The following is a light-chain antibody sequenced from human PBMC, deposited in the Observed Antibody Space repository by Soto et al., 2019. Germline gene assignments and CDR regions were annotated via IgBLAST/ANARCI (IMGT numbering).Light chain of an antibody. J-gene: IGLJ2*01. CDR2: GNS. CDR1: SSNIGAGYD. V-gene: IGLV1-40*01. Sequence: QPVLTQPPSVSGAPGQRVTISCTGSSSNIGAGYDVHWYRQLPGTAPKLLIYGNSNRPSGVPDRFSGSKSGTSASLANTGLQAKDEADYYCQSYDSSLSGVVFGGGTKLTVL. CDR3: QSYDSSLSGVV.